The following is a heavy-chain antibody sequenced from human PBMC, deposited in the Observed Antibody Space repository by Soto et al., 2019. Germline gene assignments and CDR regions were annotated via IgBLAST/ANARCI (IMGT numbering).Heavy chain of an antibody. CDR3: AKAGWEAVAEYYFDY. Sequence: PGGSLRLSCAASGFTFSSYAMSWVRQAPGKGLEWVSAISGSGGSTYYADSVKGRFTISRDNSKNTLYLQMNSLRAEDTAVYYCAKAGWEAVAEYYFDYWGQGTLVTVSS. J-gene: IGHJ4*02. CDR2: ISGSGGST. D-gene: IGHD6-19*01. CDR1: GFTFSSYA. V-gene: IGHV3-23*01.